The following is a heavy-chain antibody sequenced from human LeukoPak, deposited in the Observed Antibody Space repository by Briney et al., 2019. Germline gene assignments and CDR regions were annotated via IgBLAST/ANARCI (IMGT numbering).Heavy chain of an antibody. D-gene: IGHD5-18*01. CDR3: AREVRVYTGMVGFDP. J-gene: IGHJ5*02. CDR1: GFTFSNYG. CDR2: IWYDGSNK. Sequence: GGSLRLSCAASGFTFSNYGMHSVCQAPGKGLEWVAVIWYDGSNKYYADSVKGRFTISRDNSKNTLYLQMNSLRGEDTAVYYCAREVRVYTGMVGFDPWGQRTLVTVSS. V-gene: IGHV3-33*01.